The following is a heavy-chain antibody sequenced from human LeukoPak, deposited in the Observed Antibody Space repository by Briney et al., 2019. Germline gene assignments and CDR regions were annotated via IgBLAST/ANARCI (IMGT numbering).Heavy chain of an antibody. Sequence: GGSLRLSCAASGFTISNYWMNWVRQAPGKGLEWVANIKWDGGVTYYADSVKGRFTISRDNAKNSLFLQMNSLRAEDTAMYYCARDFSATGNLDYWGQGTLVTVSS. CDR3: ARDFSATGNLDY. D-gene: IGHD2-15*01. CDR1: GFTISNYW. CDR2: IKWDGGVT. J-gene: IGHJ4*02. V-gene: IGHV3-7*01.